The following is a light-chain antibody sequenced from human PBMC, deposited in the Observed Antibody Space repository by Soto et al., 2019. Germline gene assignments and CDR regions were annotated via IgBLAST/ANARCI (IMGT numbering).Light chain of an antibody. CDR2: VAS. CDR3: QHSYSTPLT. J-gene: IGKJ2*01. Sequence: DIQMTQSPSSLSASVGDRVTITCRASQNISSYLNWYQQKPGKAPKVLIYVASTLQSGVPSRFSGSGSGKDFTLTISSLQPEDFATYSCQHSYSTPLTLGQGTKLEIK. V-gene: IGKV1-39*01. CDR1: QNISSY.